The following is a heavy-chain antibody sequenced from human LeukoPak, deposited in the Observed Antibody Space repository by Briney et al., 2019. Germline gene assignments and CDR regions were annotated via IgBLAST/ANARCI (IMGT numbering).Heavy chain of an antibody. CDR1: GFTFDDYA. CDR2: ISWNSGSI. Sequence: SLRLSCAASGFTFDDYAMHWVRQAPGKGLEWVSGISWNSGSIGYADSVKGRFTISRDNAKNSLYLQMNSLRAEDTALYYCAKDPFDILIGYFDYWGQGTLVTVSS. V-gene: IGHV3-9*01. J-gene: IGHJ4*02. D-gene: IGHD3-9*01. CDR3: AKDPFDILIGYFDY.